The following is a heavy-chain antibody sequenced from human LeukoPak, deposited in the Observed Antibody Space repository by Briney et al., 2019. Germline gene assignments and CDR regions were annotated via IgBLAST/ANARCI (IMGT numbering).Heavy chain of an antibody. D-gene: IGHD6-13*01. CDR3: AKDRSSSWFYLFDY. CDR1: EFTFSTFA. Sequence: GGSLRLSCAASEFTFSTFAMSWVRQSPGKGLEWVSAISGTGGSTYYADSVKGRFTISRDNSKNTLYLQMNSLRAEDTAVYYCAKDRSSSWFYLFDYWGQGTLVTVSS. V-gene: IGHV3-23*01. J-gene: IGHJ4*02. CDR2: ISGTGGST.